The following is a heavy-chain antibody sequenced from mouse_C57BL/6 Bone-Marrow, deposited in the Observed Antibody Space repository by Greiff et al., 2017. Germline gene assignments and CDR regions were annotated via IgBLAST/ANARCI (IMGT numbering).Heavy chain of an antibody. CDR2: ISSGGSYT. V-gene: IGHV5-6*02. CDR1: GFTFSSSG. Sequence: EVMLVESGGDFVKPGGSLKLSCAASGFTFSSSGLSWVRQTPDKRLEWVAPISSGGSYTYYPDSVKVRFTLSRDNPKNTLYLQMSSLKSEDSAMYYCARHSRWVLAVDMDDWGKGTTVTVSS. J-gene: IGHJ4*01. D-gene: IGHD2-3*01. CDR3: ARHSRWVLAVDMDD.